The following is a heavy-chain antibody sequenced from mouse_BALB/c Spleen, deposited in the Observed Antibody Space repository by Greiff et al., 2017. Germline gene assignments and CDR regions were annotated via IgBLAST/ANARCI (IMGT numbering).Heavy chain of an antibody. V-gene: IGHV1-7*01. CDR1: GYTFTSYW. D-gene: IGHD2-14*01. Sequence: VQGVESGAELAKPGASVKMSCKASGYTFTSYWIHWVKQRPGQGLEWIGYINPSTGYTEYNQKFKDKATLTADKSSSTAYMQLSSLTSEDSAVYYCASPVRLTMDYWGQGTSVTVSS. CDR2: INPSTGYT. J-gene: IGHJ4*01. CDR3: ASPVRLTMDY.